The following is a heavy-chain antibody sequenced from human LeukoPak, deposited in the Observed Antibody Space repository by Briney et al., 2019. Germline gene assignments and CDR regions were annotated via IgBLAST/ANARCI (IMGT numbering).Heavy chain of an antibody. Sequence: SGTLSLTCTVSGGSISSGGYYWSWIRQHPGKGLEWIGYIYYSGSTYYNPSLKSRVTISVDTSKNQFSLKLSSVTAADTAVYYCARASGDYYYGMDVWGKGTTVTVSS. D-gene: IGHD4-17*01. CDR2: IYYSGST. V-gene: IGHV4-31*03. CDR3: ARASGDYYYGMDV. CDR1: GGSISSGGYY. J-gene: IGHJ6*04.